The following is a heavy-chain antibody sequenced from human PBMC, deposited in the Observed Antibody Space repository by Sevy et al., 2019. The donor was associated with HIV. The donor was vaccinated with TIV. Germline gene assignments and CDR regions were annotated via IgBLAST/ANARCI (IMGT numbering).Heavy chain of an antibody. CDR2: FSYSETT. CDR1: GGSINFYY. D-gene: IGHD2-8*02. Sequence: SETLSLTCSVSGGSINFYYWSWIRQSPGKGLEWIAHFSYSETTRYNPSLKSRHSISLDTSKNQLSLNLRSVTAADTAVYYCARTVGDTGRDYVHYCMDGWGKRTTVTVSS. CDR3: ARTVGDTGRDYVHYCMDG. J-gene: IGHJ6*03. V-gene: IGHV4-59*01.